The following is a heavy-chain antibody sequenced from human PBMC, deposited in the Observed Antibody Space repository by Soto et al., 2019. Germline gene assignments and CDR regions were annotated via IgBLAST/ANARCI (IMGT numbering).Heavy chain of an antibody. Sequence: GGSLRLSCAASGFTFSSYGMHWVRQAPGKGLEWVAVISYDGSNKYYADSVKGRFTISRDNSKNTLFLQMNSLRAEDTAVYYCAKPKADYSSSWYGYYFDYWGQGTLVTVSS. CDR2: ISYDGSNK. V-gene: IGHV3-30*18. CDR1: GFTFSSYG. CDR3: AKPKADYSSSWYGYYFDY. D-gene: IGHD6-13*01. J-gene: IGHJ4*02.